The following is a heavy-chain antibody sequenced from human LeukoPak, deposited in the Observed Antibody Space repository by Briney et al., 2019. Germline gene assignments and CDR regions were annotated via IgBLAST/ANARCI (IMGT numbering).Heavy chain of an antibody. V-gene: IGHV3-48*03. CDR3: ARGVYDSSPLNYYMDV. CDR1: GFTFSSYE. J-gene: IGHJ6*03. D-gene: IGHD3-22*01. Sequence: GGSLRLSCAASGFTFSSYEMNWVRQAPGMGLEWVSYISSSGTTIYYADSVKGRFTMSRDNAKNSLYLQMNSLRAEDTAAYYCARGVYDSSPLNYYMDVWGKGTTVTVSS. CDR2: ISSSGTTI.